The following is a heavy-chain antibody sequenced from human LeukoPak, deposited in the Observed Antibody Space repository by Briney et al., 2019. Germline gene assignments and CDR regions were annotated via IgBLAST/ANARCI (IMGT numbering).Heavy chain of an antibody. CDR1: GFTFSSYG. CDR3: ATAGYSSSWYVYYYYYGMDV. D-gene: IGHD6-13*01. V-gene: IGHV3-33*08. Sequence: PGGSLRLSCAASGFTFSSYGMHWVRQAPGKGLEWVAVIWYDGSNKYYADSVKGRFTISRDNSKNTLYLQMNSLRAEDTAVYYCATAGYSSSWYVYYYYYGMDVWGQGTTVTVSS. CDR2: IWYDGSNK. J-gene: IGHJ6*02.